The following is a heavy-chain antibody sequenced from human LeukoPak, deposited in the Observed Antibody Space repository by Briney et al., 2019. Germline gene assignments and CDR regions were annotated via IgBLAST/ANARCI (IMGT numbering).Heavy chain of an antibody. CDR3: ARQEQWLVAAFDY. J-gene: IGHJ4*02. CDR1: GGSFSGYY. D-gene: IGHD6-19*01. Sequence: SETLSLTCAVYGGSFSGYYWSWIRQPPGKGLEWIGYIYYSGSTNYNPSLKSRVTISVDTSKNQFSLKLSSVTAADTAVYYCARQEQWLVAAFDYWGQGTLVTVSS. CDR2: IYYSGST. V-gene: IGHV4-59*08.